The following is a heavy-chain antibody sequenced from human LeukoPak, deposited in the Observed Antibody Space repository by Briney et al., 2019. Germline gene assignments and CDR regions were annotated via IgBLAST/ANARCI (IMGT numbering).Heavy chain of an antibody. CDR1: GYTFTSYA. D-gene: IGHD5-18*01. CDR2: INAGNGNT. CDR3: ARARWIQLWLYDY. J-gene: IGHJ4*02. Sequence: ASVKVSCKASGYTFTSYAMHWVRQTPGQRLEWMGWINAGNGNTKYSQEFQGRVTITRDTSASTAYMELSSLRSEDMAVYYCARARWIQLWLYDYWGQGTLVTVSS. V-gene: IGHV1-3*03.